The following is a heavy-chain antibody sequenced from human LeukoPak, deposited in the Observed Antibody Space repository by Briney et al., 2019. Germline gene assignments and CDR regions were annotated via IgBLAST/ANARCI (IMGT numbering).Heavy chain of an antibody. CDR2: IYSGGTT. Sequence: AGGSLRLSCAASGFTFSSYAMSWVRQAPGKGLEWVSVIYSGGTTYYADSVKGRFTISRDNSKNTLYLQMNSLRAEDTAVYYCARVVRVPVACFDYWGQGTLVTVSS. J-gene: IGHJ4*02. CDR3: ARVVRVPVACFDY. D-gene: IGHD2-2*01. V-gene: IGHV3-66*01. CDR1: GFTFSSYA.